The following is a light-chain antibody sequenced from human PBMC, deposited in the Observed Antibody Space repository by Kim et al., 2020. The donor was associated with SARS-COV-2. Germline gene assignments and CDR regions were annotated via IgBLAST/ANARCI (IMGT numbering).Light chain of an antibody. CDR1: NIGSQS. Sequence: APGKTDKITCGGNNIGSQSVLWYQRKPGQAPVLVIYYDSDRPSGIPERFSGSNSGNSATLTISRVEAGDEADYYCQLWDSTSDHVVFGGGTQLTVL. CDR3: QLWDSTSDHVV. V-gene: IGLV3-21*04. CDR2: YDS. J-gene: IGLJ2*01.